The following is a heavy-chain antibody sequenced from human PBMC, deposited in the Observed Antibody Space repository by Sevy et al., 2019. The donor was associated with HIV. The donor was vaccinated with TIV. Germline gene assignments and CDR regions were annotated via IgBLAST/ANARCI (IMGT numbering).Heavy chain of an antibody. Sequence: GESLKISCTTSGFTFSYSGMHWVRQAPGKGLEWVTLIQYNGRNTHYADSVKGRFTISRDNSKNTLYLQMNSLRGDDTAVYYCAKNTAAVGTGGFDYWVQGALVTVSS. J-gene: IGHJ4*02. D-gene: IGHD6-13*01. CDR1: GFTFSYSG. CDR3: AKNTAAVGTGGFDY. V-gene: IGHV3-30*02. CDR2: IQYNGRNT.